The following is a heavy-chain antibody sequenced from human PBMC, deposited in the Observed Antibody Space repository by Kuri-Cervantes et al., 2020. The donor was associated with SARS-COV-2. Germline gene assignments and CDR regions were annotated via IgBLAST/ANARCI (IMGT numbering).Heavy chain of an antibody. CDR1: GGSISSYY. CDR2: IYHDGST. Sequence: SETLSLTCTVSGGSISSYYWSWIRQPPGKGLEWIGHIYHDGSTNYKTSLKGRVTISLDTSKNQFSLKVDSVTAADTAVYYCARASTSFDDWGHGTLVTVSS. J-gene: IGHJ4*01. CDR3: ARASTSFDD. V-gene: IGHV4-59*01.